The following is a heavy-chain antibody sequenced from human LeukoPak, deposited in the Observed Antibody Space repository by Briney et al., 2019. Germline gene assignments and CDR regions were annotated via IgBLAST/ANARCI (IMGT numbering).Heavy chain of an antibody. CDR2: VNHSGST. CDR3: ARGREITLVRGLINYYGMDV. J-gene: IGHJ6*02. Sequence: KASETLSHTCALHGGSSSGYYWNWIRQPPGKGLEWIGEVNHSGSTNYNPSLKSRVTISIDTSKNQSSLKLSSVTAADTAVYYCARGREITLVRGLINYYGMDVWGRGTTVTVSS. D-gene: IGHD3-10*01. V-gene: IGHV4-34*01. CDR1: GGSSSGYY.